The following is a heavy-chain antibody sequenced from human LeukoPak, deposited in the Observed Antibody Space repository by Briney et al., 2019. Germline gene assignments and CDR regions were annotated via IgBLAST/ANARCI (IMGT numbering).Heavy chain of an antibody. V-gene: IGHV3-66*01. CDR2: LYSGGST. CDR1: GFTVSSNY. J-gene: IGHJ4*02. D-gene: IGHD3-22*01. Sequence: SGGSLRLSCAASGFTVSSNYMSWVRQAPGKGLEWVSVLYSGGSTYYADSVKGRFTISRDNSKNTLYLQMNSLRAEDTAVYYCARGDSRGYYLDYWGQGTLVTVSS. CDR3: ARGDSRGYYLDY.